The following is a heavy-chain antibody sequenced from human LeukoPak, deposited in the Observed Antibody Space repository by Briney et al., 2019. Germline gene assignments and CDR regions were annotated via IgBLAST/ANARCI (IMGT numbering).Heavy chain of an antibody. CDR2: INHSGST. J-gene: IGHJ4*02. CDR3: ARSYGSGSYFGGWEFDY. CDR1: GGSFSGYY. D-gene: IGHD3-10*01. V-gene: IGHV4-34*01. Sequence: SGTLSLTCAVYGGSFSGYYWSWIRQLPGKGLEWIGEINHSGSTNYNPSLKSRVTISVDTSKNQFSLKLSSVTAADTAVYYCARSYGSGSYFGGWEFDYWGQGTLVTVSS.